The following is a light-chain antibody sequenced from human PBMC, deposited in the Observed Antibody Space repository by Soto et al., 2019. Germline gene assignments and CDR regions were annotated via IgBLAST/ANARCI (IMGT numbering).Light chain of an antibody. V-gene: IGKV1-33*01. J-gene: IGKJ3*01. CDR1: QDISNN. CDR2: DAS. CDR3: QQANSFPIT. Sequence: DIQMTQSPSSLSASVGDRVTITCQASQDISNNLHWYQVKPGKAPKLLIYDASNLETGVPSRFSGSGSGTDFTLTISSLQPEDFATYYCQQANSFPITFGPGTKVDIK.